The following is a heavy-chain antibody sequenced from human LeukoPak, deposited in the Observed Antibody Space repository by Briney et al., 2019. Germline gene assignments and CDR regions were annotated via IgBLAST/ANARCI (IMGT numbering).Heavy chain of an antibody. CDR3: ARDAGYCTGGSCWYFDH. V-gene: IGHV1-2*02. J-gene: IGHJ4*02. Sequence: ALVKVSCTASGYTFTDYYMHWVRQAPGQGLEWRGWINLNSGGTNFAQRFQGRVTMTRDTSISTAYMDLSRLISDDTAVYYCARDAGYCTGGSCWYFDHWGQGTLVTVSS. D-gene: IGHD2-15*01. CDR2: INLNSGGT. CDR1: GYTFTDYY.